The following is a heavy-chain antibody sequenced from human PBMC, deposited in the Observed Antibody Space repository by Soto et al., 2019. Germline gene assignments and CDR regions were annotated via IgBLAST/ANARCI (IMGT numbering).Heavy chain of an antibody. CDR2: VYYNGFT. D-gene: IGHD3-16*01. CDR1: GGSISTYY. Sequence: QVQLRESGPGLVKPSDTLSLICTVSGGSISTYYWSWIRQPPGKGLEWIASVYYNGFTNYNPSLMSRVTMSVDTFRNQFSLRLNSVTAADTAMYXCARVSYDLVYYFDFWGQGTLVTVSS. V-gene: IGHV4-59*07. CDR3: ARVSYDLVYYFDF. J-gene: IGHJ4*02.